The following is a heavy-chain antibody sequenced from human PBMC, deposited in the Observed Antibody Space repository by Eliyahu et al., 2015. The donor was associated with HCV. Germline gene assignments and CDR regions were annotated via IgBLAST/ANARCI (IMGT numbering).Heavy chain of an antibody. V-gene: IGHV1-69*01. J-gene: IGHJ1*01. CDR1: GGTXRTLS. CDR3: ATVRASVTHRAEYFQH. D-gene: IGHD5/OR15-5a*01. CDR2: ILPVFGSS. Sequence: QVXLEQSGAEVKKPGSXVKVXCKXXGGTXRTLSINWVRQAPGQGLEWMGXILPVFGSSNYAQKFQGRVSITADESTATAYLELNSLTSDDTAIFYCATVRASVTHRAEYFQHWGQGTLVTVS.